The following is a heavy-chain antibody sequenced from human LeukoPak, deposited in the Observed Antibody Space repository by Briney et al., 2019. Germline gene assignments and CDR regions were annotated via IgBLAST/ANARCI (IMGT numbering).Heavy chain of an antibody. CDR3: ATDGSRYYYYGMDV. CDR1: GYTFTSYA. Sequence: GASVKVSCKASGYTFTSYAMHWVRQAPGQRLEWMGWINAGNGNTKYSQKFQGRVTITRDTSASTAYMELSSLRSEDTAVYYCATDGSRYYYYGMDVWGQGTTVTVSS. J-gene: IGHJ6*02. V-gene: IGHV1-3*01. CDR2: INAGNGNT. D-gene: IGHD1-1*01.